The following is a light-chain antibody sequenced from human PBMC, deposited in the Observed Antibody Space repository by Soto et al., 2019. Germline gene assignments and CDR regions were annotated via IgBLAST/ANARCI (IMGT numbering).Light chain of an antibody. Sequence: EIVLTQSPATLSLSPGERATLSCRASQSVSYHLAWYQQKPGQAPRLLIYGASNRATGIPARFSGSGSGTDFTLTISSLEPEEFAVYYCQQRTNWAYTFGQGTNLEIK. J-gene: IGKJ2*01. V-gene: IGKV3-11*01. CDR1: QSVSYH. CDR3: QQRTNWAYT. CDR2: GAS.